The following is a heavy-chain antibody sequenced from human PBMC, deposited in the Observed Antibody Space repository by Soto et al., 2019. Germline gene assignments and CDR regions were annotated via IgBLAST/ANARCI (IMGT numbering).Heavy chain of an antibody. V-gene: IGHV4-30-4*01. Sequence: SETLSLTCIVSGASISSGDHFWNWIRQPPGKGLDWIGNIHYSGRTDYNPSLKSRLTMSVDTSKNQFSLKLSSVTAADTAVYFCAGWRQSIWGTYISGRFDPCRQENLGTVYS. J-gene: IGHJ5*02. CDR2: IHYSGRT. CDR3: AGWRQSIWGTYISGRFDP. CDR1: GASISSGDHF. D-gene: IGHD3-16*01.